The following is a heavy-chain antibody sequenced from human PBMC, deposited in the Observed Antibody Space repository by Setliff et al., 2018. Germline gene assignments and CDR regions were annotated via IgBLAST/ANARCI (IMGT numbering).Heavy chain of an antibody. CDR1: GGSISSYY. D-gene: IGHD2-21*02. Sequence: PSETLSLTCAVSGGSISSYYWSWIRQPPGKGLEWIGYIYYSGSTNYNPSLKSRVTISVDTSKNQFSLRLNSATAADTAVYYCARQGCVSIDCQYYPYYYMDVWGKGTPVTVSS. CDR2: IYYSGST. CDR3: ARQGCVSIDCQYYPYYYMDV. V-gene: IGHV4-59*01. J-gene: IGHJ6*03.